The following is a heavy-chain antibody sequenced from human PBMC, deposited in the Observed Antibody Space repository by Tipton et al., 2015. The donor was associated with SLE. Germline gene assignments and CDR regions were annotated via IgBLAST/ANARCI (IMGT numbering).Heavy chain of an antibody. V-gene: IGHV4-4*07. J-gene: IGHJ4*02. CDR2: IYTSGST. D-gene: IGHD3-9*01. CDR3: ARLVGAYDNLTGYYQRYFDY. Sequence: TLSLTCTVSGGSISSYYWSWIRQPAGKGLEWIGRIYTSGSTNYNPSLKSRVTMSVDTSKNQFSLKLRAVTAADTAVYYCARLVGAYDNLTGYYQRYFDYWGQGTLVTVSS. CDR1: GGSISSYY.